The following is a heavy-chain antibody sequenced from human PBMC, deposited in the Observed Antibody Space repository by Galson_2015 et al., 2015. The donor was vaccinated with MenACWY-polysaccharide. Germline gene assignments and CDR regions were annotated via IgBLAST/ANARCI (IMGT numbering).Heavy chain of an antibody. D-gene: IGHD3-10*01. CDR2: IGTAGDT. CDR3: ARETYGSGSLMGDFFDY. J-gene: IGHJ4*02. Sequence: SLRLSCAASGFTFSSYDMHWVRQATGKGLEWVSAIGTAGDTYYPGSVKGRFTISRENAKNSLYLQMNSLRAWDTAVYYCARETYGSGSLMGDFFDYWGQGTLVTVSS. CDR1: GFTFSSYD. V-gene: IGHV3-13*01.